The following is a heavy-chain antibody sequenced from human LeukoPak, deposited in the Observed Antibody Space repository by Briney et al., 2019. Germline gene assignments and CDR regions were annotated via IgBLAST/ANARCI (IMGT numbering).Heavy chain of an antibody. CDR1: GFTFSSYA. V-gene: IGHV3-23*01. Sequence: EGSLRLSCAASGFTFSSYAMSWVRQAPGKGLEXXXXISGSGGSTYYADSVKGRFTISRDNSKNTLYLQMNSLRAEDTAVYYCAKDRNYYDSSGYYGDWGQGTLVTVSS. CDR3: AKDRNYYDSSGYYGD. D-gene: IGHD3-22*01. CDR2: ISGSGGST. J-gene: IGHJ4*02.